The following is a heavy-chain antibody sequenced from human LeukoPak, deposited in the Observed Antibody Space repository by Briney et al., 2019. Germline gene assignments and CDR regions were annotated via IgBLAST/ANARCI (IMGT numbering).Heavy chain of an antibody. CDR2: IYSGGRT. CDR1: GFTSSSNY. D-gene: IGHD5-12*01. J-gene: IGHJ6*02. V-gene: IGHV3-66*01. CDR3: ARVFGAGSSNSGYDWVPRSYYYGMDV. Sequence: GGSLRLSCAACGFTSSSNYLSWFRRPPAKGLEGGQVIYSGGRTYYSDAGKGRCTNSKDNSKIPQDPQKNSLRAEDTAVYYCARVFGAGSSNSGYDWVPRSYYYGMDVWGQGTTVTVSS.